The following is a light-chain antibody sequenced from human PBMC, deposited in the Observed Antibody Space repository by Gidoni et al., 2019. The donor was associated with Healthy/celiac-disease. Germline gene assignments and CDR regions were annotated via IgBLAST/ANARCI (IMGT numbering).Light chain of an antibody. J-gene: IGKJ1*01. Sequence: EIVLTQSPGTLSLSPGERATLSCRASQSVSSSYLAWYQQKPGQAPRHLIYGASSRATGIPDRFSGSGSGTDFTLTISRLEPEDFAVYYCQQYGSSTETFGQGTKVEIK. CDR3: QQYGSSTET. CDR2: GAS. V-gene: IGKV3-20*01. CDR1: QSVSSSY.